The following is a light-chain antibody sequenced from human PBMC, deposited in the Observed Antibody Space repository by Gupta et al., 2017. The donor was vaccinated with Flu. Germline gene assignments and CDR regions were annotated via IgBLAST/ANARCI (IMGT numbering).Light chain of an antibody. CDR2: DDS. CDR1: GVGSKT. J-gene: IGLJ1*01. Sequence: GGNGVGSKTVHWYQQKPGQAPVLVVHDDSDRPSGIPERFSGSNPGNTATLTITSVEAGDEADYYCQVWDDKNDHYVFGTGTRVTVL. V-gene: IGLV3-21*02. CDR3: QVWDDKNDHYV.